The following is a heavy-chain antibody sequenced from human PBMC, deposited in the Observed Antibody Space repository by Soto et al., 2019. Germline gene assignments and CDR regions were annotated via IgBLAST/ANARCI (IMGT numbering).Heavy chain of an antibody. Sequence: QVHLVESGGGVVQPGRSLRLSCAASGFTFSNYGMHWVRQAPGKGLEWVAIIWHDGSYKYYADSVKGRFTISRDNSQNTLYLQMDSLRAEDTAVYYCASGLPAAGYMAVGYWGQGTLVTVS. CDR1: GFTFSNYG. CDR2: IWHDGSYK. J-gene: IGHJ4*02. D-gene: IGHD6-25*01. CDR3: ASGLPAAGYMAVGY. V-gene: IGHV3-33*01.